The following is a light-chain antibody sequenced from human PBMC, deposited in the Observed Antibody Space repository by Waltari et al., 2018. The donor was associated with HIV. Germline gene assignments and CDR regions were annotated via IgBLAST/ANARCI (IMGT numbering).Light chain of an antibody. CDR2: SAS. CDR3: QQSYSALIT. Sequence: DIQMTQYPSSLSASVGDRVILTCRASRAINTYLNWYQQKPGKAPKLLIDSASSLQSRVPSRFSGSGSGTEFTLTISSVQPDDFATYFCQQSYSALITFGQGTRLDIK. J-gene: IGKJ5*01. CDR1: RAINTY. V-gene: IGKV1-39*01.